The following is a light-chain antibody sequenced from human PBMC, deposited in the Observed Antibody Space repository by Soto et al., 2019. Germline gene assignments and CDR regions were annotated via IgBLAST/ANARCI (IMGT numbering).Light chain of an antibody. CDR2: TTS. J-gene: IGKJ4*01. CDR3: QQANSFPLT. Sequence: DIQETQSPSSVSASVGDRVTITCQASQDMKYWLAWYQQKPGKAPKLLIYTTSNLQSGVPSRFSGSGSGTDFTLTISSLQPEDFATYYCQQANSFPLTFGGGTKVEIK. CDR1: QDMKYW. V-gene: IGKV1D-12*01.